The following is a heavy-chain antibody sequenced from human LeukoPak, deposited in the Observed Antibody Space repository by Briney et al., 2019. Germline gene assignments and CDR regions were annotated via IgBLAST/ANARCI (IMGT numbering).Heavy chain of an antibody. V-gene: IGHV3-23*01. CDR2: VGYSGDNT. Sequence: GGSLRLSCAASGFTFGIHWVRQAPGKGLEWVSSVGYSGDNTYYADSVKGRFSISRDNSKNTLWLQMNSLRAEDTAIYYCAKDEKMATIGYWGQGTLVTVS. J-gene: IGHJ4*02. CDR1: GFTFGI. D-gene: IGHD5-24*01. CDR3: AKDEKMATIGY.